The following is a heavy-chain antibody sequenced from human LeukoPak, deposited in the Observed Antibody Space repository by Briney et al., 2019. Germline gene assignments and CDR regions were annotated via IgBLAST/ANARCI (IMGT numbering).Heavy chain of an antibody. D-gene: IGHD5-18*01. Sequence: GGSLRLSCAASGFSFSDSTIHWLRQASGTGLEWVARVRSKGNSYATSYAASMKGRFTISRDDSKNTAYLQINSLKTADSAIYYCTARSDTYGHFDYWGQGTLVTVSS. CDR2: VRSKGNSYAT. CDR1: GFSFSDST. CDR3: TARSDTYGHFDY. V-gene: IGHV3-73*01. J-gene: IGHJ4*02.